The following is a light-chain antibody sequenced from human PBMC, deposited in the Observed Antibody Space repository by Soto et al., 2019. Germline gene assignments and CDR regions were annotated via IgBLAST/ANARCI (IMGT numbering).Light chain of an antibody. V-gene: IGKV2-28*01. CDR1: QSLLHSNVNNY. Sequence: DIVMTQSPLSLPVTPGEPASISCRSNQSLLHSNVNNYLDWYLQRPGQSPQLLIYLGSSRASGVPDRFSGSGSGTEFTLKISRVEAEDVGIYYCMQAQQTPWTFGRGTKVDIK. CDR3: MQAQQTPWT. J-gene: IGKJ1*01. CDR2: LGS.